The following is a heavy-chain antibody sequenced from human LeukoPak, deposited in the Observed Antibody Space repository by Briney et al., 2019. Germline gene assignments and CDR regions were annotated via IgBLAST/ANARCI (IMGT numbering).Heavy chain of an antibody. D-gene: IGHD3-22*01. CDR3: AKDSTYYYDSSGYYYEYYYYGMDV. CDR2: ISYDGSNK. J-gene: IGHJ6*02. V-gene: IGHV3-30*18. Sequence: GGSLRLSCAASGFTFSSYGMHWVRQAPGKGLEWVAVISYDGSNKYYADSVKGRFTISRDNSKYTLYLQMNSLRAEDTAVYYCAKDSTYYYDSSGYYYEYYYYGMDVWGQGTTVTVSS. CDR1: GFTFSSYG.